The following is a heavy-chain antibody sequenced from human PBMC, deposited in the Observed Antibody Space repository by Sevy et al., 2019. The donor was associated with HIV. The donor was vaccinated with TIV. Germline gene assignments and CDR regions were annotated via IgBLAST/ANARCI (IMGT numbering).Heavy chain of an antibody. V-gene: IGHV1-24*01. Sequence: ASVKVSCKVSGYTLTKLAMHWVRQAPGKGLEWMGTFDPEDGETIYAQKFQGRVTMTEDTSIDTAYMELSSLRSEDTXXXXXXXXXXXXXXXXSPFDYWGQGTLVTVSS. CDR1: GYTLTKLA. CDR2: FDPEDGET. J-gene: IGHJ4*02. CDR3: XXXXXXXXXXXSPFDY.